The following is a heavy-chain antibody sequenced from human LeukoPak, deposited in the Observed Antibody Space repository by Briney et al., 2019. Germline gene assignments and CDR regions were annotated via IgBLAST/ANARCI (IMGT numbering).Heavy chain of an antibody. V-gene: IGHV3-7*01. CDR3: ARDGSYDFWSGPLGYYYYYMDV. CDR1: GFTFTTYW. Sequence: RTGGSLRLSCEASGFTFTTYWMSWVRQAPGKGLEWVGNINHDGSEKYYVDSLKGRFTLSRDNAKNSLYLQMNSLRAEDTAVYYCARDGSYDFWSGPLGYYYYYMDVWGKGTTVTVSS. CDR2: INHDGSEK. D-gene: IGHD3-3*01. J-gene: IGHJ6*03.